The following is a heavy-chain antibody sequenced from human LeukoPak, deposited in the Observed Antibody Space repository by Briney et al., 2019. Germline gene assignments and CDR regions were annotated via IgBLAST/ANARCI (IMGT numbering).Heavy chain of an antibody. CDR1: GFTFSSYA. V-gene: IGHV3-23*01. J-gene: IGHJ4*02. CDR3: AKGLPGIAALRSYFEY. CDR2: ISGSGGST. D-gene: IGHD6-13*01. Sequence: GGSLRLSCAASGFTFSSYAMSWVRQAPGKGLEWVSAISGSGGSTYYEDAVKGRFTISRDNSKNTLYLQMNSLRAEETAVYYCAKGLPGIAALRSYFEYWGQGTLVTVSS.